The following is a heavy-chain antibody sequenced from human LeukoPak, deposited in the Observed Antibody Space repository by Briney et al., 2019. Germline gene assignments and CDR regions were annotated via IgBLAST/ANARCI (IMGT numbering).Heavy chain of an antibody. CDR1: GFTFSSYA. CDR2: LSGGGGNT. D-gene: IGHD6-6*01. CDR3: AKDHSSSSPSFDY. V-gene: IGHV3-23*01. J-gene: IGHJ4*02. Sequence: PGGSLRLSCAASGFTFSSYAMSWVRQAPGKGLEWVSTLSGGGGNTYYADSVKGRFAISRDNSKNTLYLQMNSRRAEDTAVYYCAKDHSSSSPSFDYWGQGTLVTVSS.